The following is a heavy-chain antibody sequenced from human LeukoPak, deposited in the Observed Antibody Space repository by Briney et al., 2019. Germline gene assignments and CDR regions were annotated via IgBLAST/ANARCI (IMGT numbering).Heavy chain of an antibody. J-gene: IGHJ5*02. V-gene: IGHV4-4*09. CDR2: IYTSGST. CDR3: ARRVYSSSSGYPGFDP. CDR1: GGSISSYY. D-gene: IGHD6-6*01. Sequence: SETLSLTCTVSGGSISSYYWSWIRQPPGKGLEWIGYIYTSGSTNYNPSLKSRVTISVDTSKNQFSLKLSSVTAADTAVYYCARRVYSSSSGYPGFDPWGQGTLVTVYS.